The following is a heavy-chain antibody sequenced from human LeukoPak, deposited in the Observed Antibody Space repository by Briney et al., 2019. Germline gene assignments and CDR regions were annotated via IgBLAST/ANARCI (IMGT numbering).Heavy chain of an antibody. CDR1: GGSISSSSYY. V-gene: IGHV4-39*07. CDR3: ARIIQGVTYSYGYRGLYYFDY. D-gene: IGHD5-18*01. CDR2: IYYSGST. J-gene: IGHJ4*02. Sequence: PSETLSLTCTVSGGSISSSSYYWGWIRQPPGKGLEWIGIIYYSGSTYYNPSLKSRVTISVDTSKNQFSLKLSSVTAADTAVYYCARIIQGVTYSYGYRGLYYFDYWGQGTLVTVSS.